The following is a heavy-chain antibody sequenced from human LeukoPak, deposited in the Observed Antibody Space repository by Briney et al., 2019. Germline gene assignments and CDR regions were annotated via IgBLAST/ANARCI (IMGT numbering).Heavy chain of an antibody. CDR1: GFTFSSYA. CDR2: ISGSDGST. D-gene: IGHD4-17*01. Sequence: GGSLRLSCAASGFTFSSYAMSWVRQAPGKGLEWVSGISGSDGSTYYADSVKGRFTISRDNSKNTLYLQMNSLRVEDTAVYYCAKGLVATVTTFRYFDYWGQGTLVTVSS. J-gene: IGHJ4*02. CDR3: AKGLVATVTTFRYFDY. V-gene: IGHV3-23*01.